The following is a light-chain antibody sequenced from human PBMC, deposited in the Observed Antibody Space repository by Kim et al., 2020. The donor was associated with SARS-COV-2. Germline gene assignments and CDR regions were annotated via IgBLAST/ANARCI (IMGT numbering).Light chain of an antibody. V-gene: IGKV3-20*01. J-gene: IGKJ2*01. Sequence: EIVLTQSPGTLSLSPGERATLSCRASQSVSSSYLTWYQQKPGQAPRLLIYGASSRATGIPDRFSGSGSGTDFTLTISRLEPEDFAVYYCQQYDSSPLYTFGQGTNLEI. CDR2: GAS. CDR1: QSVSSSY. CDR3: QQYDSSPLYT.